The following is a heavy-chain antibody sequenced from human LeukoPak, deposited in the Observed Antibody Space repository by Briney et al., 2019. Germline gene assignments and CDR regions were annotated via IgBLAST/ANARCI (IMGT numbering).Heavy chain of an antibody. D-gene: IGHD3-22*01. J-gene: IGHJ4*02. CDR2: IYSDGDT. CDR1: GFTVNNNY. CDR3: ARGPWDSCGYYGHDS. Sequence: GGSLRLFCAASGFTVNNNYMSWVRQAPGKGLEWVSVIYSDGDTYYADSVKGRFTISRDNSRNTLYLQMNSLRAEDTAVYYCARGPWDSCGYYGHDSWRQGTLVTVSS. V-gene: IGHV3-53*01.